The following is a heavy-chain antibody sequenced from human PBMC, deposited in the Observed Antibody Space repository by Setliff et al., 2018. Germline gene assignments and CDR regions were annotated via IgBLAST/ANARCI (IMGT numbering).Heavy chain of an antibody. CDR2: INHSGST. J-gene: IGHJ3*02. CDR3: ARRWNFGPYGSGIHDAFDM. CDR1: DGSFSDYY. D-gene: IGHD3-10*01. Sequence: LSLPCSVYDGSFSDYYWSWIRQPPGKGLEWIGEINHSGSTNYKSSLKSRVTISVDTSKNQFSLKLNSVTAADTAVYYCARRWNFGPYGSGIHDAFDMWGQGTMVTVSS. V-gene: IGHV4-34*01.